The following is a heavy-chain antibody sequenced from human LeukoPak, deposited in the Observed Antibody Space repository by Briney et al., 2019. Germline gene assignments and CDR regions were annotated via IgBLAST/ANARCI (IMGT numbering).Heavy chain of an antibody. CDR2: IKQDGSEK. D-gene: IGHD1-26*01. Sequence: GGSLRLSCAASGLTFSTYWMSCVRQAPGKGLERVANIKQDGSEKYYVDSVKGRFTISRDNAKNSLYLQMNSLRAEDTAVYYCARDRNSGSYGDYWGRGTLVTVSS. CDR1: GLTFSTYW. CDR3: ARDRNSGSYGDY. V-gene: IGHV3-7*01. J-gene: IGHJ4*01.